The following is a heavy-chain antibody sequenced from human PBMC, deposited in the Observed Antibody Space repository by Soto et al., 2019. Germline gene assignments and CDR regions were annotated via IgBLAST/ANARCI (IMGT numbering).Heavy chain of an antibody. V-gene: IGHV3-74*01. J-gene: IGHJ6*02. Sequence: VHLVESGGGLVQPGGSLRLSCAASAFTFNRFWMHWVRLVPGKGLVWVSRITGDGRYTSYADSVKGRFTISRDNANNTLYLQMNSLRVEDTAVYYCARHMGDAMDVWGQGTTVTVSS. CDR1: AFTFNRFW. CDR2: ITGDGRYT. CDR3: ARHMGDAMDV.